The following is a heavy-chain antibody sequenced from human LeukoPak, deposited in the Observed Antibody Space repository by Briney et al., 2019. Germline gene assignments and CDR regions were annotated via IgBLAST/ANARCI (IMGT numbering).Heavy chain of an antibody. J-gene: IGHJ5*02. CDR2: IYYSGST. CDR3: ARLQDWFDP. Sequence: EPSETLSLTCTVSGGSISSYYWSWIRQPPGKGLEWIGYIYYSGSTNYNPSLKSRVTISVDTPKNQFSLKLSSVTAADTAVYYCARLQDWFDPWGQGTLVTVSS. CDR1: GGSISSYY. V-gene: IGHV4-59*08.